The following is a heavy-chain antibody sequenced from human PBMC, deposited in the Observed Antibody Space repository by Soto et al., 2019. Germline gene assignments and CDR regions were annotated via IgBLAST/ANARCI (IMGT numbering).Heavy chain of an antibody. V-gene: IGHV4-34*01. J-gene: IGHJ6*02. CDR2: INHSGST. CDR3: ARHPYCSSTPCVLQYYYGMDV. D-gene: IGHD2-2*01. Sequence: QVQLQQWGAGLLKPSETLSLTCAVYGGSFRGYYWSWIRQPPGKGLEWIGEINHSGSTNYNPSLKRRVTISVDTSKTQFSLKLSSVTAADTAVYYCARHPYCSSTPCVLQYYYGMDVWGQGTTVTVSS. CDR1: GGSFRGYY.